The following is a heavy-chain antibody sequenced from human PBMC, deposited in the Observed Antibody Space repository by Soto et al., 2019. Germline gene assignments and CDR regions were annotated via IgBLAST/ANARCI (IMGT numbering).Heavy chain of an antibody. D-gene: IGHD5-12*01. Sequence: PSETLSLTCTVSGGAINTFYLSWVRQPAGKGLECIGRIFSSGSTSFNPSLESRVAMSVDTSKNHFSLNLSSVTAADMAVYYCAREGSYSAYNFAHGIQLWSLDFWGQGALVTVSS. CDR3: AREGSYSAYNFAHGIQLWSLDF. CDR1: GGAINTFY. V-gene: IGHV4-4*07. J-gene: IGHJ4*02. CDR2: IFSSGST.